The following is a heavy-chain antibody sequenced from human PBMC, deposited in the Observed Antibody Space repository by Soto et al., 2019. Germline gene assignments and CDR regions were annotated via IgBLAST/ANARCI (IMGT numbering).Heavy chain of an antibody. D-gene: IGHD2-21*02. CDR3: ARRYCGGDCYHYYGMDV. CDR2: ISAYNGNT. J-gene: IGHJ6*02. CDR1: GYTFTSYG. Sequence: QVQLVQSGAEVKKPGASVKVSCKASGYTFTSYGISWVRQAPGQGLEWMGWISAYNGNTNYAQKLQGRVTMTTDTSTRTAYMELRSLRSDDTAVYYCARRYCGGDCYHYYGMDVWGQGTTVTVSS. V-gene: IGHV1-18*01.